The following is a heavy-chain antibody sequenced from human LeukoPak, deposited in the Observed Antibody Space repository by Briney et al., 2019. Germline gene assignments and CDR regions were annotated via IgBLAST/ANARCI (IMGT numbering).Heavy chain of an antibody. V-gene: IGHV1-2*04. D-gene: IGHD3-22*01. Sequence: ASVKVSCKASGYTFTGYYMHWVRQAPGQGLEWMGWINPNSGGANYAQKFQGWVTMTRDTSISTAYMELSRLRSDDTAVYYCATYYYDSSGYYYFPFDYWGQGTLVTVSS. J-gene: IGHJ4*02. CDR1: GYTFTGYY. CDR2: INPNSGGA. CDR3: ATYYYDSSGYYYFPFDY.